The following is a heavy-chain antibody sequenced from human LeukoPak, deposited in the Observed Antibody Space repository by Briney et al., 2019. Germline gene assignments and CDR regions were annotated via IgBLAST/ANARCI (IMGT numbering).Heavy chain of an antibody. CDR3: ATSADSPGNS. V-gene: IGHV3-7*01. CDR2: LKQDGSVK. J-gene: IGHJ5*01. D-gene: IGHD4-11*01. Sequence: PGGSLRLSCVASGFTFSTYWMSWVRQAPGKGLEWVANLKQDGSVKHYVDSVKGRFTISRDNAKNSLYLQMTNLIAENTAVYYCATSADSPGNSWGQGTLITGSS. CDR1: GFTFSTYW.